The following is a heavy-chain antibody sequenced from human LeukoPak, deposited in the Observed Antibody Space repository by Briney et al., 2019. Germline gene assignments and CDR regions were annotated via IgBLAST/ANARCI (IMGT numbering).Heavy chain of an antibody. D-gene: IGHD4-17*01. V-gene: IGHV3-74*03. CDR1: GFTFSRYW. CDR3: ARGSNTVTTKDWFGP. J-gene: IGHJ5*02. CDR2: INTNGTST. Sequence: PGGSLRLSCAASGFTFSRYWMHWVRQVPGTGLVCVARINTNGTSTTYGDSVEGRFTISRDNAKNTLYLEMNSLRDDDTAVYYCARGSNTVTTKDWFGPWGQGTQVTVSS.